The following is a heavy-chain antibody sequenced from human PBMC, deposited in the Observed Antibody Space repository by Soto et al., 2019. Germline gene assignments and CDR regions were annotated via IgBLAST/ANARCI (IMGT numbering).Heavy chain of an antibody. CDR1: GGSISSYY. Sequence: SLTCTVSGGSISSYYWSWIRQPAGKGLEWIGRIYTSGSTNYNPSLKSRVTMSVDTSKNQFSLKLSSVTAADTAVYYCARGMRYSSWPALDYWGQGTLVTVSS. D-gene: IGHD6-13*01. J-gene: IGHJ4*02. V-gene: IGHV4-4*07. CDR3: ARGMRYSSWPALDY. CDR2: IYTSGST.